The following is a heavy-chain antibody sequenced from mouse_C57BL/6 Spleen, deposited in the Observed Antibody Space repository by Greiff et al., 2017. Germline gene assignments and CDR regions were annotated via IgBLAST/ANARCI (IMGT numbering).Heavy chain of an antibody. J-gene: IGHJ4*01. D-gene: IGHD2-10*01. V-gene: IGHV7-3*01. Sequence: EVMLVESGGGLVQPGGSLSLSCAASGFTFTDYYMSWVRPPPGKALEWLGFIRHKANGYATEYSASVKGRFTISRDNSQSILYLQMNALRAEDSATDYCARSPPYYPWDYWGQGTSVTVSS. CDR3: ARSPPYYPWDY. CDR2: IRHKANGYAT. CDR1: GFTFTDYY.